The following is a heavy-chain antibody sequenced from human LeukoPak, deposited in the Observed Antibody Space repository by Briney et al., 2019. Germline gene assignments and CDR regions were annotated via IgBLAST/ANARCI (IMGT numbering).Heavy chain of an antibody. D-gene: IGHD6-13*01. V-gene: IGHV5-51*01. CDR1: GYSFTSYW. Sequence: PGESLKISCKGSGYSFTSYWIGWVRQMPGKGLEWMGIIYPGDSDTRYSPSFQGQVTFSADKSISTAYLQWSSLKASDTAMYYCASSQQQLVSWRPFDYWGQGTLVTVSS. CDR2: IYPGDSDT. CDR3: ASSQQQLVSWRPFDY. J-gene: IGHJ4*02.